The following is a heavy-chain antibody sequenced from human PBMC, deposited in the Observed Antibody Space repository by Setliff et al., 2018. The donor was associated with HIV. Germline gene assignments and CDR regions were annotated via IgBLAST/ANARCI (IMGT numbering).Heavy chain of an antibody. V-gene: IGHV4-38-2*02. Sequence: SETLSLTCTVSGYSISSAYYWSWIRQTPGKGLEWIGEINHSGGTNYNPSLKSRVTMSLDTSKNQFSLKLTSVTAADTAVYYCARDGYSSSWYVISGSFDYWGQGILVTVSS. CDR1: GYSISSAYY. CDR2: INHSGGT. J-gene: IGHJ4*02. CDR3: ARDGYSSSWYVISGSFDY. D-gene: IGHD6-13*01.